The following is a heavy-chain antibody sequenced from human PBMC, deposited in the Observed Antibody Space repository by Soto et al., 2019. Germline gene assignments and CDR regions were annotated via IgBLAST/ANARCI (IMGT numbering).Heavy chain of an antibody. Sequence: QVQLVQSGAEVKKPGSSVKVSCKASGGTFSSYTISWGRQAPGQGLEWMGRIIPILGIANYAQKFQGRVTITADKSTSTAYMELSSLRSEDTAVYYCARVREEYCSGGSCYDDYYYYMDVWGKGTTVTVSS. V-gene: IGHV1-69*02. CDR1: GGTFSSYT. CDR2: IIPILGIA. CDR3: ARVREEYCSGGSCYDDYYYYMDV. J-gene: IGHJ6*03. D-gene: IGHD2-15*01.